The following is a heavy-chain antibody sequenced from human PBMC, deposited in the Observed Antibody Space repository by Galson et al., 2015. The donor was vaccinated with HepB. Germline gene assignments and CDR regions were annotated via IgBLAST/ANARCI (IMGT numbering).Heavy chain of an antibody. J-gene: IGHJ4*02. Sequence: SETLSLTCAVYGGSFSGYYWNWIRQPPGKGLEWIGEINHSGRTNYNPSLKNRVTISVDPATNQFSLRLSSVTAADTAVYYCAGEFGWGPSDYWGQGILVTGSS. CDR1: GGSFSGYY. CDR2: INHSGRT. V-gene: IGHV4-34*01. D-gene: IGHD3-10*01. CDR3: AGEFGWGPSDY.